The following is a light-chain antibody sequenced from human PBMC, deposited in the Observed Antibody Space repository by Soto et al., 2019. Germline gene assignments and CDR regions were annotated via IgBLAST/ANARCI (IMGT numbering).Light chain of an antibody. CDR2: SNN. J-gene: IGLJ1*01. CDR3: AAWDDSLNGHNV. Sequence: QSVLTQPPSASGTPGQRVTISCSGSSSNIGSNTVNWYQQLQGTAPKLLIYSNNQRPSGVPDRVSGSKSGTSASLAISGLQSEDEADYYGAAWDDSLNGHNVFGTGTKLTVL. CDR1: SSNIGSNT. V-gene: IGLV1-44*01.